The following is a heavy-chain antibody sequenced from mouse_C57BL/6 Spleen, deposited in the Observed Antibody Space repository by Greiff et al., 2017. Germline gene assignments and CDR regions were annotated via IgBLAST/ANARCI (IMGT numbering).Heavy chain of an antibody. CDR1: GYTFTSYW. D-gene: IGHD2-4*01. J-gene: IGHJ3*01. CDR2: IHPNSGST. CDR3: AREGNYDYVCFAY. V-gene: IGHV1-64*01. Sequence: QVQLQQPGAELVKPGASVKLSCKASGYTFTSYWMHWVKQRPGQGLEWIGMIHPNSGSTNYNEKFKSKATLTVDKSSSTAYMQLSSLTSEDSAVYYCAREGNYDYVCFAYWGQGTLVTVSA.